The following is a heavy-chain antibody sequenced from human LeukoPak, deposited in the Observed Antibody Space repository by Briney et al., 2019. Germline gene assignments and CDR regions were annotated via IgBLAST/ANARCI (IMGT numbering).Heavy chain of an antibody. D-gene: IGHD1-1*01. CDR3: ARDRELEAANWFDP. V-gene: IGHV1-2*02. J-gene: IGHJ5*02. Sequence: ASVKVSCKASGYTFTGYYMHWVRQAPGQGLEWMGWINPNSGGTNYAQKFQGRVTMTRDTSIRPAYMEMSRLRSDDTAVYYCARDRELEAANWFDPWGQGTLVTVSS. CDR1: GYTFTGYY. CDR2: INPNSGGT.